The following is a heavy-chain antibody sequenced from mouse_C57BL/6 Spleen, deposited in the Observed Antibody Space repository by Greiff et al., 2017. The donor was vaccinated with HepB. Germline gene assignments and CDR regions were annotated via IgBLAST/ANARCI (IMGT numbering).Heavy chain of an antibody. D-gene: IGHD3-2*02. V-gene: IGHV1-80*01. Sequence: VQLVESGAELVKPGASVKISCKASGYAFSSYWMNWVKQRPGKGLEWIGQIYPGDGDTNYNGKFKGKATLTADKSSSTAYMQLSSLTSEDSAVYFCARCDSSGFYFDYWGQGTTLTVSS. CDR2: IYPGDGDT. CDR1: GYAFSSYW. J-gene: IGHJ2*01. CDR3: ARCDSSGFYFDY.